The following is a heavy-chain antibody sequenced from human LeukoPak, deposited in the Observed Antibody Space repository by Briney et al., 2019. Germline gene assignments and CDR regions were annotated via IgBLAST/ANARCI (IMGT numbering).Heavy chain of an antibody. CDR3: AKMVGYGDYSWFDP. Sequence: GGSLRLSCAASGFTFSNAWMSWVRQAPGKGLEWVSVIYSGNNTYYADSVKGRFTISRVNSKNTLYLQMNSLRAEDTAVYYCAKMVGYGDYSWFDPWGQGTLVTVSS. CDR2: IYSGNNT. D-gene: IGHD4-17*01. CDR1: GFTFSNAW. V-gene: IGHV3-53*01. J-gene: IGHJ5*02.